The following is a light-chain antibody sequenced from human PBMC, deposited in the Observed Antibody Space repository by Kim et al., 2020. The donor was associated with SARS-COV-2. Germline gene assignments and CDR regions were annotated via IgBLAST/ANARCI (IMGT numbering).Light chain of an antibody. V-gene: IGKV1-8*01. CDR1: QGISSY. J-gene: IGKJ4*01. Sequence: SASTGDRVTITCRASQGISSYLAWYQQKPGKAPKLLSYAASTLQSGVPSRFSGSGSGTDFTLTISCLQSEDFATYYCQQYYSYPLTFGGGTRWIS. CDR2: AAS. CDR3: QQYYSYPLT.